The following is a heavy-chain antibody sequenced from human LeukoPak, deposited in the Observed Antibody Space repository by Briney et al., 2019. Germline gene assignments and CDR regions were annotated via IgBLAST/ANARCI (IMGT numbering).Heavy chain of an antibody. J-gene: IGHJ6*02. CDR3: ARAGDCSGGSCYSSSSHYYYYYGMDV. D-gene: IGHD2-15*01. CDR2: ISYDGSNK. CDR1: GFTFSSYA. Sequence: GGSLRLYCAASGFTFSSYAMHWVRQATGKGLEWVAVISYDGSNKYYADSVKGRFTISRDNSKNTLYLQMNSLRAEDTAVYYCARAGDCSGGSCYSSSSHYYYYYGMDVWGQGTTVTVSS. V-gene: IGHV3-30-3*01.